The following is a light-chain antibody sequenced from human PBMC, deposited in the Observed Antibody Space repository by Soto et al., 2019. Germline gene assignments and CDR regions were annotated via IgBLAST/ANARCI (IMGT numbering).Light chain of an antibody. CDR1: QSISSW. V-gene: IGKV1-5*01. CDR2: DAS. J-gene: IGKJ1*01. CDR3: QQYNSYSWT. Sequence: DIQMTQSPSTLSASVGDRVTITCRASQSISSWLAWYQQKPGKAPKLLIYDASSLESGVPSRFSGSGSGTEFPLTISSLQPDDFATYYCQQYNSYSWTFGQGTKVEI.